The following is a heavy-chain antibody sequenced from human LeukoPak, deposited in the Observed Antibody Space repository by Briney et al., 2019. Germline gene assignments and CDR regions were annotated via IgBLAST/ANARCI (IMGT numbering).Heavy chain of an antibody. Sequence: ASVKVSCKVSGYTLTELSMHWVRQAPGKGLEWMGGFDPEDGETIYAQKFQGRVTMTEDTSTDTAYMELSSLRSEDTAVYYCATVPRITGTTSPFDYWGQGTLVTVSS. CDR2: FDPEDGET. CDR3: ATVPRITGTTSPFDY. D-gene: IGHD1-7*01. CDR1: GYTLTELS. V-gene: IGHV1-24*01. J-gene: IGHJ4*02.